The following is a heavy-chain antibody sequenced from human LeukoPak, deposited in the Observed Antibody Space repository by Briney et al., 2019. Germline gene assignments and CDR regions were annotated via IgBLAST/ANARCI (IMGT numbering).Heavy chain of an antibody. J-gene: IGHJ5*02. CDR2: INWDGGST. CDR3: TATRDKYVWGSYLSNH. D-gene: IGHD3-16*02. Sequence: GGSLRLSCAASGFTFDDYAMHWVRQAPGKGLEWVSLINWDGGSTYYADSVKGRFTISRDNSKNSLYLQMNSLRAEDTALYYCTATRDKYVWGSYLSNHWGQGTLVTVSS. V-gene: IGHV3-43D*04. CDR1: GFTFDDYA.